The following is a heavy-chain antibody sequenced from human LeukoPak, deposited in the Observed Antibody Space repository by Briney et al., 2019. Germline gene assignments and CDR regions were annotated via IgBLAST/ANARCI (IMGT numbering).Heavy chain of an antibody. Sequence: GGSLRLSCAASGFTLSSYAMNWVRQASGKGLEWVSAISGSGSAYYADSVKGRFTISRDNSKNTLYLQMNSLRAEDTAVYYCAKRGAEVGATVAPGDYWGQGTLLTVSS. CDR3: AKRGAEVGATVAPGDY. CDR2: ISGSGSA. CDR1: GFTLSSYA. J-gene: IGHJ4*02. V-gene: IGHV3-23*01. D-gene: IGHD1-26*01.